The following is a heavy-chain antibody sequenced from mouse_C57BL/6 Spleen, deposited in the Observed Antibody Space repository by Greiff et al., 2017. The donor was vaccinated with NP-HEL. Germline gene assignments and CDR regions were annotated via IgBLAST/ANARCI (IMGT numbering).Heavy chain of an antibody. J-gene: IGHJ2*01. CDR1: GYTFTDYE. CDR2: IDPETGGT. V-gene: IGHV1-15*01. Sequence: VQLQQSGAELVRPGASVTLSCKASGYTFTDYEMHWVKQTPVHGLEWIGAIDPETGGTAYNQKFKGKAILTADKSSSTAYMELRSLTSEDSAVYYCTRWESLITTGVAWGQGTTLTVSS. D-gene: IGHD1-1*01. CDR3: TRWESLITTGVA.